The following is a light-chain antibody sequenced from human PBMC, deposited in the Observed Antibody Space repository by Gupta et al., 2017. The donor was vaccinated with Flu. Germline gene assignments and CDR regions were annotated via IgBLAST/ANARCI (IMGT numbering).Light chain of an antibody. Sequence: GDRVTITCLASQSISSSLNWYQQKPGQAPKFLIYAASSLQRRVPSRFSGSGSGTDFTLTISSLQPEDFATYYCQQSYSASRTFGQGTRVETK. V-gene: IGKV1-39*01. CDR3: QQSYSASRT. J-gene: IGKJ1*01. CDR2: AAS. CDR1: QSISSS.